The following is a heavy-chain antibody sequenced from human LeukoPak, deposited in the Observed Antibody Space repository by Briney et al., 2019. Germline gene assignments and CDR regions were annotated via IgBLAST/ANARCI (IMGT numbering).Heavy chain of an antibody. CDR1: GFSLSTSGMC. Sequence: SGPTLVNPTQTLTLTCTFSGFSLSTSGMCVSWIRQPPGKALEWLARIDWDDDKYYSTSLKTRLTISKDTSKNQVVLTMTNMDPVDTATYYRARISPTGYSSGWYWFDPWGQGTLVTVSS. J-gene: IGHJ5*02. V-gene: IGHV2-70*11. CDR2: IDWDDDK. CDR3: ARISPTGYSSGWYWFDP. D-gene: IGHD6-19*01.